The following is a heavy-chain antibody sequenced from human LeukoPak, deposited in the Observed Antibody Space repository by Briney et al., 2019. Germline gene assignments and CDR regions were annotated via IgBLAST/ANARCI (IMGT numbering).Heavy chain of an antibody. V-gene: IGHV4-4*07. CDR2: IYTSGCT. Sequence: SETLSLTCTVSGGSISSYYWSWIRQPAGKGLEWLGRIYTSGCTNYNPSLKSRVTMPVDTSKNQFSLKLSSVTAADTAAYYCASNVEMDTIDAFDIWGQGTMVTVSS. CDR3: ASNVEMDTIDAFDI. J-gene: IGHJ3*02. D-gene: IGHD5-24*01. CDR1: GGSISSYY.